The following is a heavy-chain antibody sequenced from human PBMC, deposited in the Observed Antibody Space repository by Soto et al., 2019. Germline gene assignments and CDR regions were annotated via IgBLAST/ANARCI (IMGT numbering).Heavy chain of an antibody. Sequence: QVHLEESGPGLLKPSETLSLICSVSGGSLNNADYFWSWIRHHPENGLEWIGYISYSGSTRYNPSFKTRATLSIDTSKTQFSLRLNSVTVADTAVYFCARDADYGGSRGGMDVWGRGTPVTVSS. V-gene: IGHV4-31*03. J-gene: IGHJ6*02. CDR2: ISYSGST. CDR1: GGSLNNADYF. D-gene: IGHD4-17*01. CDR3: ARDADYGGSRGGMDV.